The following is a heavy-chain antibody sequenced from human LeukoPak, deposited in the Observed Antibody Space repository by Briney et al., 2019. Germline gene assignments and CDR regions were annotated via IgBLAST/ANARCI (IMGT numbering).Heavy chain of an antibody. CDR3: ARGIPGGLSGVEGYYFDY. J-gene: IGHJ4*02. Sequence: PSETLSLTCAVYGGSFSGYYWSWIRQPPGKGLEWIGYIYYSGSTNYNPSLKSRVTISVDTSMNQFSLKLSSVTAADTAVYYCARGIPGGLSGVEGYYFDYWGQGTLVTVSS. D-gene: IGHD2-15*01. CDR2: IYYSGST. V-gene: IGHV4-34*01. CDR1: GGSFSGYY.